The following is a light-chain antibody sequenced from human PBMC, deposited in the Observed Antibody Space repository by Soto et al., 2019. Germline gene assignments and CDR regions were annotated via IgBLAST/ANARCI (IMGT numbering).Light chain of an antibody. CDR3: QQYSSYPFT. CDR1: QSVGSN. CDR2: GAS. Sequence: EIVMTQSPATLSVSPGERATLSCRASQSVGSNLAWYQQTPGQAPRLLIYGASTRATGIPARFSGSESGADFTLIISSLQSEDFATYYCQQYSSYPFTFGPGTKVDV. V-gene: IGKV3-15*01. J-gene: IGKJ3*01.